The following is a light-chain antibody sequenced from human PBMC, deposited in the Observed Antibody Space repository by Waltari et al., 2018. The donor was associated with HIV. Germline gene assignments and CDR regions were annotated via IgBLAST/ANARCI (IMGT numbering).Light chain of an antibody. CDR1: RSNIGAGYF. J-gene: IGLJ2*01. CDR3: QSYDSSLRVSV. CDR2: CDI. Sequence: QSALTQPPSVSGAPGQRVTISCTGNRSNIGAGYFVHWYQHLPGTAPKLLVYCDINRPSGGPDRFSGSKSGTSASLVITGLQAEDEADYYCQSYDSSLRVSVFGGGTKLTVL. V-gene: IGLV1-40*01.